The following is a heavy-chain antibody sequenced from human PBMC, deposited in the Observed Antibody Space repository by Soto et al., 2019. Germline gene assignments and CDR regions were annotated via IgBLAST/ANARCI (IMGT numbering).Heavy chain of an antibody. Sequence: PSETLSLTCTVSGGSISSYYWSWIRQPPGKGLEWIGYIYYSGSTNYNPSLKSRVTISVDTSKNQFSLKLSSVTAADTAVYYCARSLTIFGVVIGAFDIWGQGTMVTVSS. CDR1: GGSISSYY. V-gene: IGHV4-59*12. CDR3: ARSLTIFGVVIGAFDI. CDR2: IYYSGST. D-gene: IGHD3-3*01. J-gene: IGHJ3*02.